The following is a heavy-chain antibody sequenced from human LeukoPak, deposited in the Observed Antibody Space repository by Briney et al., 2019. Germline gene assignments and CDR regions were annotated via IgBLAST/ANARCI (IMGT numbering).Heavy chain of an antibody. V-gene: IGHV4-30-4*01. D-gene: IGHD3-22*01. Sequence: TSETLSLTCTVSGGSISSGDYYWSWIRQPPGKGLEWIGYIYYSGSTYYNPSLKSRVTISVDTSKNQFSLKLSSVTAADTAVYYCARDRGGYYDSSGHIRPDAFDIWGQGTVVTVSS. CDR3: ARDRGGYYDSSGHIRPDAFDI. CDR2: IYYSGST. J-gene: IGHJ3*02. CDR1: GGSISSGDYY.